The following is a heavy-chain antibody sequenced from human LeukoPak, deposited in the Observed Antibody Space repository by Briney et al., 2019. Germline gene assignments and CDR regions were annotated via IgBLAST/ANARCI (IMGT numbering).Heavy chain of an antibody. J-gene: IGHJ4*02. CDR1: GGSISSGDYY. D-gene: IGHD3-22*01. CDR3: ARVGYDSSGYLTIDY. CDR2: IYYSGST. Sequence: SQTLSLTCTVSGGSISSGDYYWSWIRQPPGKGLEWIGYIYYSGSTYYNPSLKSRVTISVDTSKNQSSLKLSSVTAADTAVYYCARVGYDSSGYLTIDYWGQGTLVTVSS. V-gene: IGHV4-30-4*01.